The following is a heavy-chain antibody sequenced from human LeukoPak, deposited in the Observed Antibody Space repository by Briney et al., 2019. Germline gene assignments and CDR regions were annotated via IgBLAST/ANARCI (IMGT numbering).Heavy chain of an antibody. CDR1: GFTFSSYA. CDR3: ARDLMMAFDY. D-gene: IGHD5-24*01. V-gene: IGHV3-30-3*01. CDR2: ISYDGSNK. J-gene: IGHJ4*02. Sequence: QPGRSLRLSCAASGFTFSSYAMHWVRQAPGKGLEWVAVISYDGSNKYYADSVKGRFTISRDNSKNTLYLQMNSLRAEDTAVYYCARDLMMAFDYWGQGTLVTVSS.